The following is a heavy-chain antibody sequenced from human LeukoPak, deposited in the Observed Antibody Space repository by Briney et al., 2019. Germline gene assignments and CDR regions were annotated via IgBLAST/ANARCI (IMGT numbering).Heavy chain of an antibody. V-gene: IGHV3-23*01. D-gene: IGHD3-3*01. CDR3: AKAPTGFLEWLLFDY. Sequence: GGSLRLSCAASGFTFSSYAMSWVRQAPRKGLEWVSAISGSGGSTYYADSVKGRFTISRDNSKNTLYLQMNSLRAEDTAVYYCAKAPTGFLEWLLFDYWGQGTLVTVSS. CDR1: GFTFSSYA. CDR2: ISGSGGST. J-gene: IGHJ4*02.